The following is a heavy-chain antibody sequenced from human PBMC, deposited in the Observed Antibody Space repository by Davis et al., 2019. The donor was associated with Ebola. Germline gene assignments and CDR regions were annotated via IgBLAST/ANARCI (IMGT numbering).Heavy chain of an antibody. V-gene: IGHV1-69*05. CDR3: ARYTVSEPDY. Sequence: SAQVPCKASAGTFSSYAISWVRQAPGQGLEWMGGIIPIFGTANYAQKFQGRVTITRDTSASTAYMELSSMRSEDTAVYYCARYTVSEPDYWGQGTLVTVSS. J-gene: IGHJ4*02. CDR2: IIPIFGTA. D-gene: IGHD4-17*01. CDR1: AGTFSSYA.